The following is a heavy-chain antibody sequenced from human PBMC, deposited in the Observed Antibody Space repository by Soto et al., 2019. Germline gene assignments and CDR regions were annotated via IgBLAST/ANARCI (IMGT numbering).Heavy chain of an antibody. J-gene: IGHJ5*02. CDR3: ARNVDYFDP. V-gene: IGHV1-3*04. D-gene: IGHD4-17*01. Sequence: QVQLVQSGPEVKKPGASVKVSCKASGYTFTRYAMHWVRQAPGQGLEWMGWINTGNGNSHYSQTFQGRVTFTRDTSATTAYMELTGLRPAERAIYFCARNVDYFDPWGQGTLVTVSS. CDR1: GYTFTRYA. CDR2: INTGNGNS.